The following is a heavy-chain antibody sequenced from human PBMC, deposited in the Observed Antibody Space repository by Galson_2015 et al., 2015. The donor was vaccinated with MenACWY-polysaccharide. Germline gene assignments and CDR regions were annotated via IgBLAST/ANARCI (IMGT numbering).Heavy chain of an antibody. J-gene: IGHJ4*02. Sequence: CAISGDSVSSHSVSWNWIRQTPSRGLEWLGRTYYRNKWNDDYEVSVRSRMTINPDTSKNKFSLHLNSVTPEDTAVYYCVRGGFWQTVGWFDFWGQGTLVTVSA. CDR1: GDSVSSHSVS. CDR2: TYYRNKWND. D-gene: IGHD1-26*01. V-gene: IGHV6-1*01. CDR3: VRGGFWQTVGWFDF.